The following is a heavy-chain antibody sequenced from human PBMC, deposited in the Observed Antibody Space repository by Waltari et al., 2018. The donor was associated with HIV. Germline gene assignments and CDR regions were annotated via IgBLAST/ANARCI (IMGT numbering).Heavy chain of an antibody. J-gene: IGHJ6*02. V-gene: IGHV3-21*01. Sequence: EVQLVESGGGLVKPGGSLRLSGAAVGFTFSSYSMHWVRQAPGKGLEWVSSISSSSIYISYADSVKGRFTISRDNAKNSLYLQMNSLRAEDTAVYYCARQDSSGGNYYYGMDVWGQGTTVTVSS. CDR1: GFTFSSYS. D-gene: IGHD3-22*01. CDR3: ARQDSSGGNYYYGMDV. CDR2: ISSSSIYI.